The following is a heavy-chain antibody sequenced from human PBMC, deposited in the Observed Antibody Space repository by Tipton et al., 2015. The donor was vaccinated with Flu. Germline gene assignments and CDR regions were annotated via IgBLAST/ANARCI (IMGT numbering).Heavy chain of an antibody. V-gene: IGHV3-30*18. CDR3: GKEPGEVPEYFQH. J-gene: IGHJ1*01. CDR2: ISYDGSNK. Sequence: SLRLSCAASGFTFSSYGMHWVRQAPGKGLEWVAVISYDGSNKYYADSVKGRFTISRDNSKNTLYLQMNSLRAEDTAVYYCGKEPGEVPEYFQHWGQGTLVTVSS. D-gene: IGHD1-26*01. CDR1: GFTFSSYG.